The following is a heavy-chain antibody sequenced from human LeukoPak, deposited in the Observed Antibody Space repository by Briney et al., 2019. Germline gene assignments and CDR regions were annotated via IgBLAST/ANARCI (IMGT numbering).Heavy chain of an antibody. Sequence: PSETLSLTCTVSGVSISSYYWSWIRQPPGKGLEWIGYVSYSGSTNYNPSLESRVTISVDTSKKQFSLKLSSVTAADTAVYYCARSVDIVATIDYWGQGTLVTVSS. CDR3: ARSVDIVATIDY. CDR2: VSYSGST. D-gene: IGHD5-12*01. CDR1: GVSISSYY. J-gene: IGHJ4*02. V-gene: IGHV4-59*01.